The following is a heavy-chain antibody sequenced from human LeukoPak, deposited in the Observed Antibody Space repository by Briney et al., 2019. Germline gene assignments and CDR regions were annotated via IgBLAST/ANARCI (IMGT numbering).Heavy chain of an antibody. J-gene: IGHJ4*02. CDR2: IYTSGST. D-gene: IGHD6-19*01. Sequence: SSETLSLTCTVSGGSISSGSYYWSWIRQPAGKGLEWIGRIYTSGSTNYNPSLKSRVTISVDKSKNQFSLKLSSVTAADTAVYYCARYDVGWYYFDYWGQGTLVTVSS. V-gene: IGHV4-61*02. CDR3: ARYDVGWYYFDY. CDR1: GGSISSGSYY.